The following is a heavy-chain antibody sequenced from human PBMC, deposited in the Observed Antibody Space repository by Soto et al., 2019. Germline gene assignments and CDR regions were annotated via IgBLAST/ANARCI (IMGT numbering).Heavy chain of an antibody. D-gene: IGHD2-15*01. V-gene: IGHV1-18*04. J-gene: IGHJ4*02. CDR1: GYTFTSYG. CDR3: ASTYCSGGSCYWPFDY. CDR2: ISAYNGNT. Sequence: AASVKVSCKASGYTFTSYGISWVRQAPGQGLEWMGWISAYNGNTNYAQKLQGRVTMTTDTSTSTAYMELRSLRSDDTAVYYCASTYCSGGSCYWPFDYWGQGTLVTVSS.